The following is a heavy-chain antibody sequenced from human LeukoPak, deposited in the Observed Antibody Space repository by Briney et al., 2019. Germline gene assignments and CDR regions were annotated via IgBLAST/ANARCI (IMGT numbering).Heavy chain of an antibody. CDR1: GGSFSGYY. D-gene: IGHD2-2*01. Sequence: SETLSLTCAVHGGSFSGYYWSWIRQPPGKWLEWIGEINHSGSTNYNPSLKSRVTISVDTSKNQFSLKLSSVTAADTAVYYCARAGYHLERYGMDVWGQGTTVTVSS. CDR3: ARAGYHLERYGMDV. V-gene: IGHV4-34*01. CDR2: INHSGST. J-gene: IGHJ6*02.